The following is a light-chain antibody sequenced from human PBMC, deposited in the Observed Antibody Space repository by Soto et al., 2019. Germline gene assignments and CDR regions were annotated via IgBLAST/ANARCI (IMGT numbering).Light chain of an antibody. CDR3: QQYGSSPFT. J-gene: IGKJ3*01. V-gene: IGKV3-20*01. Sequence: EIVLTQSPATLSVSPGERATLSCRASQSVSSSYLAWYQQTPGQAPRLLIYGASSRATGIPDRFSGSGSGTDFTLTISRLEPEDFAVYYCQQYGSSPFTFGPGTKVDIK. CDR1: QSVSSSY. CDR2: GAS.